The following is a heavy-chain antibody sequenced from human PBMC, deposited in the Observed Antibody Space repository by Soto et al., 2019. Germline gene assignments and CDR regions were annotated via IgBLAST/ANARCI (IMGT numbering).Heavy chain of an antibody. V-gene: IGHV4-34*01. CDR3: ARGFTMVRGVAFDI. J-gene: IGHJ3*02. Sequence: PSETLSLTCAVYGGSFSGYYWSWIRQPPGKGLEWIGEINHSGSTSYNPSLKSRVTISVDTSKNQFSLKLSSVTAADTAVYYCARGFTMVRGVAFDIWGQGTMVTVS. CDR2: INHSGST. D-gene: IGHD3-10*01. CDR1: GGSFSGYY.